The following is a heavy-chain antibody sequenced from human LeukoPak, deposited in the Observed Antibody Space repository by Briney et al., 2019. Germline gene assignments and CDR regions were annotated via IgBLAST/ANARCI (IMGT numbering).Heavy chain of an antibody. V-gene: IGHV1-24*01. CDR1: GYTLTELS. CDR3: ATGDIVVVPADTLDY. CDR2: FSPEDGET. J-gene: IGHJ4*02. D-gene: IGHD2-2*01. Sequence: ASVKVSCKVSGYTLTELSMHWARQAPGKGLEWMGGFSPEDGETIYAQKFQGRVTMTEDTSTDTAYMELSSLRSEDTAVYYCATGDIVVVPADTLDYWGQGTLVTVSS.